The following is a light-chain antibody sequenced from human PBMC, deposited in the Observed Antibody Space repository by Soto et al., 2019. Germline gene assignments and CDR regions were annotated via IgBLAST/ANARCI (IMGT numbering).Light chain of an antibody. J-gene: IGLJ2*01. CDR3: SSYTITSSVV. Sequence: QSVLTQPASVSGSPGQSITISCTGTSSDVGGYNYVSWYQQKPGKAPRVMIYDVTNRPSGVSNRFSGSKSGNTASLTISGLQAEDEADYYCSSYTITSSVVFGGGTKLTVL. V-gene: IGLV2-14*03. CDR2: DVT. CDR1: SSDVGGYNY.